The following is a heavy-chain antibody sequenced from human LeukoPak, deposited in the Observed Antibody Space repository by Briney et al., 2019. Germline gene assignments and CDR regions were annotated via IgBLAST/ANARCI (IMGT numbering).Heavy chain of an antibody. Sequence: PGGSLRLSCVASGFTFSDYYMSWIRQAPGKGLVWVSYISHSSSTIYYTDSVKGRFTISRDNAKNSLYLQMDSLRAEDTSVYYCARRGSSSGYYVSWGQGTLVTVSS. CDR2: ISHSSSTI. CDR3: ARRGSSSGYYVS. CDR1: GFTFSDYY. J-gene: IGHJ4*02. V-gene: IGHV3-11*04. D-gene: IGHD3-22*01.